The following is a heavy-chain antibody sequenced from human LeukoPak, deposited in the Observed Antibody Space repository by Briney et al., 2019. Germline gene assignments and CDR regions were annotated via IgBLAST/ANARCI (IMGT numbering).Heavy chain of an antibody. CDR1: GGSISSYY. Sequence: PSETLSLTCTVSGGSISSYYWSWIRQPPGRGLEWIGYIYYSRSTNYNPSLKSRVTISVDTSKNQFDLKLSSVTAADTAVYYCARRGYSSGWFYFDYWGQGTLVTVP. V-gene: IGHV4-59*08. CDR2: IYYSRST. D-gene: IGHD6-19*01. J-gene: IGHJ4*02. CDR3: ARRGYSSGWFYFDY.